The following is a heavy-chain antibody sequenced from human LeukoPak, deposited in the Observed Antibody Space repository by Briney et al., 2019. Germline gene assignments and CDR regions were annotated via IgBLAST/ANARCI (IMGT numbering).Heavy chain of an antibody. V-gene: IGHV4-34*01. Sequence: SETLSLTCAVYGGSFSGYYWSWIRQPPGKGLEWIGEINHSGSTNYNPSLKSRVTISVDTSKNQFSLKLSSVTAADTAVYYCARGRRGYRVYFDYWGQGTLVTVSS. CDR3: ARGRRGYRVYFDY. D-gene: IGHD5-18*01. J-gene: IGHJ4*02. CDR2: INHSGST. CDR1: GGSFSGYY.